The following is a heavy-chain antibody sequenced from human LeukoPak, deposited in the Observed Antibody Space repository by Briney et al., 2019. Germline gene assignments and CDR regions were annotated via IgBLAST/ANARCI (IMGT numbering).Heavy chain of an antibody. CDR2: ISAYNGNT. J-gene: IGHJ3*02. V-gene: IGHV1-18*01. CDR3: ARDLFVDIVVVVAAQPDLHDAFDI. CDR1: GYTLTSYG. Sequence: GPPVKVSCKASGYTLTSYGTSWVRQAPEQGRGWMGWISAYNGNTNYAQKLQSRVTMTTDTSTSTAYMELRSLRSDDTAVYYCARDLFVDIVVVVAAQPDLHDAFDIWGQGTMVTVSP. D-gene: IGHD2-15*01.